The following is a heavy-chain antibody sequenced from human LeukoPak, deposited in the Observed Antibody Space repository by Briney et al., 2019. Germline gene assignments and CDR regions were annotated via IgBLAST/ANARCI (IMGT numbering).Heavy chain of an antibody. V-gene: IGHV4-59*01. CDR1: GGSISSYY. D-gene: IGHD3-22*01. CDR2: IYYSGST. Sequence: SETLSLTCTVSGGSISSYYWSWIRQPPGKGLEWIGDIYYSGSTNYNPSLKSRVTISVDTAKNQFSLKLNSVTAADTAVYFCARFSAVDYYDSGDYYPGAFDIWGQGAMVTVSS. CDR3: ARFSAVDYYDSGDYYPGAFDI. J-gene: IGHJ3*02.